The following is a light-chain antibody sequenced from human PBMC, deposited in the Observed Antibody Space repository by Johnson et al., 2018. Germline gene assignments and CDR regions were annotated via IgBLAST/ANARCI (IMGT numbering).Light chain of an antibody. V-gene: IGLV1-51*02. CDR1: SSNIGNNY. Sequence: QSVLTQPPSVSAAPGQKVTISCSGSSSNIGNNYVSWYQQLPGTAPKLLSYENNKRPSGIPDRFSGSKSGTSATLGITGLQTGDEDDYYCGTWDSSLMSGNVFGTGTKVTVL. CDR3: GTWDSSLMSGNV. CDR2: ENN. J-gene: IGLJ1*01.